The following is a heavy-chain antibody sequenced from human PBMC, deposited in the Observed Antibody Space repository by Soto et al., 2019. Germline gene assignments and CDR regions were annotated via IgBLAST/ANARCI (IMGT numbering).Heavy chain of an antibody. D-gene: IGHD5-12*01. Sequence: GGSLRLSCAASGFTFSSYSMNWVRQAPGKGLEWVSYISGGSNTIYYADSLKGRFTISRDNAKNSLFLQMNSLRAEDTAVYYCAKGGDIVATINFDYWGQGTLVTVSS. CDR3: AKGGDIVATINFDY. CDR2: ISGGSNTI. CDR1: GFTFSSYS. J-gene: IGHJ4*02. V-gene: IGHV3-48*01.